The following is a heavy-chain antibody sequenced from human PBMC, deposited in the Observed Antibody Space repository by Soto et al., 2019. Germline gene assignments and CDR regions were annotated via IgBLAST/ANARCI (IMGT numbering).Heavy chain of an antibody. Sequence: SETLSLTCTVSGGSISSSSYYWGWIRQPPGKGLEWIGSIYYSGSTYYNPSLKSRVTISVDTSKNQFSLKLSSVTAADTAVYYCARKYDDRPYYYYYYGMDVWGQGTTVTVSS. D-gene: IGHD1-1*01. V-gene: IGHV4-39*01. CDR1: GGSISSSSYY. CDR3: ARKYDDRPYYYYYYGMDV. CDR2: IYYSGST. J-gene: IGHJ6*02.